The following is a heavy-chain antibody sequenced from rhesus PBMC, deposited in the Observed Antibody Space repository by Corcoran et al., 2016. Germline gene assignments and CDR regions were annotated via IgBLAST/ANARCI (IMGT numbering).Heavy chain of an antibody. Sequence: EVQLVESGGGVVQPGGSLRLSCAASGFTFDDYAMHWVRQAPGKGLAWVSGINWLGCRTYYADSVKGQFTISRDNAKNALYLQMGSLRAEDTALYYCARVRPTGVIIGYFDYWGQGVLVTVSS. V-gene: IGHV3-201*01. CDR1: GFTFDDYA. J-gene: IGHJ4*01. CDR3: ARVRPTGVIIGYFDY. CDR2: INWLGCRT. D-gene: IGHD3-34*01.